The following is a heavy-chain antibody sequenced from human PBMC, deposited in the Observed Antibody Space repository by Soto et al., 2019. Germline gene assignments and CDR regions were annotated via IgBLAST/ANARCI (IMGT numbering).Heavy chain of an antibody. D-gene: IGHD5-18*01. CDR1: GGTFGNQG. V-gene: IGHV1-69*13. CDR2: FIAMLGTP. CDR3: ARGAMANFDY. J-gene: IGHJ4*02. Sequence: GASVKVSCKASGGTFGNQGIAWVRQAPGQGLEWMGGFIAMLGTPTYAKKVQGRATISADESLTSSYLELRSLRSEDTGVYFCARGAMANFDYWGQGTVVTVSS.